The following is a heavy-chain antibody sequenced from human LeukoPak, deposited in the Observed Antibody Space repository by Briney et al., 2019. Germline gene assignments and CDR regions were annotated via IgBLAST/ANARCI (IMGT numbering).Heavy chain of an antibody. D-gene: IGHD6-13*01. CDR3: ARNGAAEPFDY. J-gene: IGHJ4*02. Sequence: RPGGSLRLSCAASGFTFSTYAMHGVRQAPGRGREWVAVISYDGSNEYYADSVKSRFTVSRDNSKDTLFLQVNSLRVEDTAVYYCARNGAAEPFDYWGQGTLITVSS. CDR2: ISYDGSNE. V-gene: IGHV3-30*04. CDR1: GFTFSTYA.